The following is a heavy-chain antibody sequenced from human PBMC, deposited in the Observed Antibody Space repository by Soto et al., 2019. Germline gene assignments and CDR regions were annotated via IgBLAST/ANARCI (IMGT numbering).Heavy chain of an antibody. J-gene: IGHJ3*02. CDR3: ARRYYDYIWGSYRPDAFDI. CDR1: GYTFTSYG. CDR2: ISAYNGST. Sequence: ASVKVSCKASGYTFTSYGISWVRQAPGQGLEWMGWISAYNGSTNYAQKLQGRVTMTTDTSTSTAYMELRSLRSDDTAVYYCARRYYDYIWGSYRPDAFDIWGQGTMVTVSS. V-gene: IGHV1-18*01. D-gene: IGHD3-16*02.